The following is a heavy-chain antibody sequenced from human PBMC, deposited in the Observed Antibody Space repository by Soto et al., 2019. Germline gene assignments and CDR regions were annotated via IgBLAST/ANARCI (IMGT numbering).Heavy chain of an antibody. J-gene: IGHJ4*02. CDR3: ARSYYGSGSYADY. V-gene: IGHV3-11*06. CDR1: GFTFSDYY. Sequence: ESGGGLVKPGGSLRLSCAASGFTFSDYYMSWIRQAPGKGLEWVSYISSSSSYTNYADSVKGRFTISRDNAKNSLYLQMNSLRAEDTAVYYCARSYYGSGSYADYWGQGTLVTVSS. D-gene: IGHD3-10*01. CDR2: ISSSSSYT.